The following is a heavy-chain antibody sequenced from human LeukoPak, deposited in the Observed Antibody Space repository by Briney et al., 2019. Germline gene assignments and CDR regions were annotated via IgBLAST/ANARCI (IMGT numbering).Heavy chain of an antibody. CDR2: ISGSNGNT. J-gene: IGHJ3*01. CDR1: GFTFSSYS. CDR3: AKDLYGAFDV. D-gene: IGHD3-10*01. Sequence: GGSLTLSCAASGFTFSSYSMSWVRQAPGKGLEWVSAISGSNGNTYYADSVKGRLTISRDNSMNMRYLQINILRAEDTAQYCCAKDLYGAFDVWGQGRQVTVSS. V-gene: IGHV3-23*01.